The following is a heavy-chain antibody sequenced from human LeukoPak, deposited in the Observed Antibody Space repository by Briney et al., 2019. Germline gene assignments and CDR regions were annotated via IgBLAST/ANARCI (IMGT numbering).Heavy chain of an antibody. CDR1: GYTFTGHY. CDR3: AKDRARVGTMVDAFDM. D-gene: IGHD1-1*01. CDR2: INPNSGGT. Sequence: GASVKVSCKASGYTFTGHYMHWVRQAPGQGLEWMGWINPNSGGTNYAQKFQGRVTMTRDTSISTVYMELSRLRSDDTAVYYCAKDRARVGTMVDAFDMWGQGTMVTVSS. V-gene: IGHV1-2*02. J-gene: IGHJ3*02.